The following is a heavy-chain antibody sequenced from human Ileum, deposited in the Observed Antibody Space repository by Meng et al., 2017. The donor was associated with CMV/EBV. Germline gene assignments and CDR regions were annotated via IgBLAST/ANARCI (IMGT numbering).Heavy chain of an antibody. J-gene: IGHJ4*02. D-gene: IGHD2-15*01. CDR2: IIPIFGTA. Sequence: SVKVSCKASGGTFSSYAISWVRQAPGQGLEWMGGIIPIFGTANYAQKFQGRVTITTDESTSTAYMELSSLRSEDTAVYYCAADILRITAGDNWGQGTLVTVSS. V-gene: IGHV1-69*05. CDR3: AADILRITAGDN. CDR1: GGTFSSYA.